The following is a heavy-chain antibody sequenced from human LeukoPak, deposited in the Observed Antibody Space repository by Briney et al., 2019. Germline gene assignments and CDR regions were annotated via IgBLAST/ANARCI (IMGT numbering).Heavy chain of an antibody. J-gene: IGHJ4*02. V-gene: IGHV3-23*01. CDR2: ISGSVYNT. CDR3: AKPACYDNVGASFAY. CDR1: GITFRSDA. D-gene: IGHD3-22*01. Sequence: GRSLRLSSAASGITFRSDAMTWVGQAAGKGLESVSAISGSVYNTEYADSVTCRFTRSRDNSKTSLYLQLNSLKSEDTALYYCAKPACYDNVGASFAYWGQGTLVTVSS.